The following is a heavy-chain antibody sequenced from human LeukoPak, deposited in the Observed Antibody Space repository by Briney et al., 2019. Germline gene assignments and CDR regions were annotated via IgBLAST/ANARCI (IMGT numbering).Heavy chain of an antibody. CDR1: GYSISSGYF. J-gene: IGHJ3*02. D-gene: IGHD5-18*01. CDR2: IYHSGST. V-gene: IGHV4-38-2*02. CDR3: ARLKDTAMVNFRPGAFDI. Sequence: SETLSLTCTVSGYSISSGYFWGWIRQPPGKGLEWIGSIYHSGSTSYNPSLKSRLTISVDTSKNQFSLKLNFVTAADTAVYYCARLKDTAMVNFRPGAFDIWGQGTMVTVSS.